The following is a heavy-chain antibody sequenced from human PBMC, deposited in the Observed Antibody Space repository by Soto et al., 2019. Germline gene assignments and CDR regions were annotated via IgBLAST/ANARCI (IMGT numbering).Heavy chain of an antibody. D-gene: IGHD3-16*01. J-gene: IGHJ3*02. CDR1: NGYIRSTNW. Sequence: SETMSLTCTVANGYIRSTNWWSWVRQPPGKGLEWIGEIYHSGSINYNPSLNSRVTISVDKSKNHFSLTLSSVTAADTAVYYCGRALRGFSAFDIWGQGTLVTVSS. V-gene: IGHV4-4*02. CDR2: IYHSGSI. CDR3: GRALRGFSAFDI.